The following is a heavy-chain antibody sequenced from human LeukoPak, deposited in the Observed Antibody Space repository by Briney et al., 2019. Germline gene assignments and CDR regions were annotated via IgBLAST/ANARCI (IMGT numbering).Heavy chain of an antibody. Sequence: SETLSLTCTVSGGSITSYYWSWIRQPAGKGLEWIGRIYFSGSTDYNPSLKSRVTMSVDSSKTQFSLKLSSVTAADTAIYYCARDSGTTGEVKFDPWGQGTLVTVSS. CDR3: ARDSGTTGEVKFDP. CDR1: GGSITSYY. D-gene: IGHD3-10*01. V-gene: IGHV4-4*07. CDR2: IYFSGST. J-gene: IGHJ5*02.